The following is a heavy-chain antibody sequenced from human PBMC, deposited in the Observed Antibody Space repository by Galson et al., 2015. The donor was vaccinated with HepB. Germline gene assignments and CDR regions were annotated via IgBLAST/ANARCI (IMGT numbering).Heavy chain of an antibody. Sequence: VKVSCKVSGYTFTDYYMNWVQQAPGKGLEWMGLVDPEDGETIYAEKFQGRVTITADTSTDTAYMELSSLRSEDTAVYYCATDGVVATMLNDYGDYVRWGQGTLVTVSS. CDR3: ATDGVVATMLNDYGDYVR. CDR2: VDPEDGET. V-gene: IGHV1-69-2*01. CDR1: GYTFTDYY. J-gene: IGHJ4*02. D-gene: IGHD4-17*01.